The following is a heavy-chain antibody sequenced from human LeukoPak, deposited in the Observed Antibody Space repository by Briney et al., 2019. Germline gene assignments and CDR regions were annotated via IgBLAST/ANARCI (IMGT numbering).Heavy chain of an antibody. D-gene: IGHD2-2*01. CDR2: ITRSSSRI. J-gene: IGHJ4*02. CDR1: GFTFSSFS. Sequence: GGSLRLSCATSGFTFSSFSMNWVRQTPGKGLEWVAYITRSSSRIHYADSVKGRFTISRDNDENSLYLQMDSLRVEDTAVYYCVRDPDALDYWGQGTLVTVSS. V-gene: IGHV3-48*01. CDR3: VRDPDALDY.